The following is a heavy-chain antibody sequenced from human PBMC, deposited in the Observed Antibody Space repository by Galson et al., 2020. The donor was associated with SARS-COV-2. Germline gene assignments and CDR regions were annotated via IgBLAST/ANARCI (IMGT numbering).Heavy chain of an antibody. V-gene: IGHV3-48*02. D-gene: IGHD1-7*01. CDR2: ITSSSSAL. Sequence: GGSLRLSCAASGFTFSTYSLNWVRQAPGKGLEWLSHITSSSSALNYADSGEGRFTIPRDNAKNSLYLQMNSLREEDTAVYYCVRGGTTWENSFDYWGQGTLVTVSS. CDR1: GFTFSTYS. CDR3: VRGGTTWENSFDY. J-gene: IGHJ4*02.